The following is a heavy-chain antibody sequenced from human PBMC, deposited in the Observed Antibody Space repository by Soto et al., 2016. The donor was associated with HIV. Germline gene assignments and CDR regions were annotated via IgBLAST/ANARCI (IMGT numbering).Heavy chain of an antibody. CDR1: GFTFDGYG. J-gene: IGHJ6*02. D-gene: IGHD3-10*01. V-gene: IGHV3-20*04. Sequence: EVQLVESGGGVVWPGGSLRLSCAASGFTFDGYGMSWVRQAPGKGLEWVSGINWNGGSTTYADSVKGRFTISRDNAKNSLYLQMNSLRAEDTALYYCARDRGYYYGSGSSKAVYYYGMDVWGQGTTVTVSS. CDR2: INWNGGST. CDR3: ARDRGYYYGSGSSKAVYYYGMDV.